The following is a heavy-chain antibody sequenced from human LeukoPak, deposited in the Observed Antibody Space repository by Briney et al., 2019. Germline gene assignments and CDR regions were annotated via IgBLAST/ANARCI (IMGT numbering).Heavy chain of an antibody. CDR2: IKHDGSET. CDR1: GLTFSSIW. D-gene: IGHD3-16*01. CDR3: AKNGGPHGMDV. J-gene: IGHJ6*02. V-gene: IGHV3-7*02. Sequence: PGGSLRLSCATSGLTFSSIWMSWVRQAPGKGLEWVANIKHDGSETNYVDSVKGRFTIPRDNAKNSLHLQMNSLRVEDTAVYYCAKNGGPHGMDVWGQGTTVTVSS.